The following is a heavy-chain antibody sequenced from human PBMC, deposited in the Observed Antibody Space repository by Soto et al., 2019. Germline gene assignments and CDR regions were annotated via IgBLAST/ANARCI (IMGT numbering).Heavy chain of an antibody. J-gene: IGHJ4*02. CDR2: IYYSGTT. V-gene: IGHV4-39*01. Sequence: QLQLQESGPGLVKPSETLSLTCTVSGDSITSNSYFWAWIRQPPGKGLEWIGSIYYSGTTYYNPSLKCRVTISVDRSTNQFSLKLSSVTAAPTAVYYCARHFSVDYFDYWGQGALVTVSS. CDR1: GDSITSNSYF. CDR3: ARHFSVDYFDY.